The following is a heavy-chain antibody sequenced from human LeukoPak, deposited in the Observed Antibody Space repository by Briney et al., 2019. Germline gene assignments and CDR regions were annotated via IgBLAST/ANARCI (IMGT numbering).Heavy chain of an antibody. Sequence: GRSLRLSCAASGFTFSSYGMHWVRQAPGKGLEWVAVISYDGSNKYYADSVKGRFTISRDNSKNTLYLQMNSLRAEDTAVYYCARACGGDCYLGWFDPWGQGTLVTVSS. V-gene: IGHV3-30*03. J-gene: IGHJ5*02. D-gene: IGHD2-21*02. CDR1: GFTFSSYG. CDR2: ISYDGSNK. CDR3: ARACGGDCYLGWFDP.